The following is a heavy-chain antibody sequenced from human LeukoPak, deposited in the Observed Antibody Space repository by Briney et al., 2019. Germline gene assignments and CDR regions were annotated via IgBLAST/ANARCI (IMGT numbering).Heavy chain of an antibody. CDR3: AGRSTGKITFGGVIVPAFDI. V-gene: IGHV4-59*01. CDR2: IHYSGST. D-gene: IGHD3-16*02. J-gene: IGHJ3*02. CDR1: GGSISSYY. Sequence: SETLSLTCTVSGGSISSYYWSWIRQPPGKGLEWIGYIHYSGSTNYNPSLKSRVTISVDTSKNQFSLKLSSVTAADTAVYYCAGRSTGKITFGGVIVPAFDIWGQGTMVTVSS.